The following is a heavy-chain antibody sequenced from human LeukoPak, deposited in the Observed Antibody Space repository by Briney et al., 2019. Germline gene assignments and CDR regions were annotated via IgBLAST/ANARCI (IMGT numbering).Heavy chain of an antibody. V-gene: IGHV4-38-2*01. CDR2: IYHSGST. J-gene: IGHJ4*02. D-gene: IGHD3-16*01. CDR1: GYSISSGYY. Sequence: PSETLSLTCAGSGYSISSGYYWGWIRPPPGKGLEWIGNIYHSGSTYYNPSLKSRVTISVDTSKNQFSLKLSSVTAADTAVYYCARLVWGSLTGYYFDYWGQGTLVTVSS. CDR3: ARLVWGSLTGYYFDY.